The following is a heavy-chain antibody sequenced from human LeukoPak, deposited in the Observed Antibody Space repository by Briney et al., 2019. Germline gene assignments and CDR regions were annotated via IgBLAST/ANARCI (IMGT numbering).Heavy chain of an antibody. CDR2: ISGSGGST. D-gene: IGHD3-22*01. J-gene: IGHJ4*02. V-gene: IGHV3-23*01. CDR3: AKDILRYYYDSSGYSDY. Sequence: PGGSLRLSCAASGSTFSSYAMSWVRQAPGKGLEWVSAISGSGGSTYYADSVKGRFTISRDNSKNTLYLQMNSLRAEDTAVYYCAKDILRYYYDSSGYSDYWGQGTLVTVSS. CDR1: GSTFSSYA.